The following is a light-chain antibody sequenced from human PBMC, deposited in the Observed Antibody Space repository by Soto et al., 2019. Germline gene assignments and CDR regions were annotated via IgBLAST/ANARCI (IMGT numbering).Light chain of an antibody. V-gene: IGKV1-5*01. CDR1: QSCSDR. Sequence: DIQMTQSPSTLSASVGDRVTITCRASQSCSDRLAWYQQKPGKAPKLLIYDASSLDIGGPSRFSGSASGTEFTLTISSLQPEDVATYYCQKYSSAPFAFGQGTKVDIK. J-gene: IGKJ1*01. CDR2: DAS. CDR3: QKYSSAPFA.